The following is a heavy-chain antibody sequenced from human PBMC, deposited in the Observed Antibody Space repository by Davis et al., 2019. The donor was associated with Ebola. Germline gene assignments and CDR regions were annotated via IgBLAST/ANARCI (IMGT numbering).Heavy chain of an antibody. CDR2: IYWDDDK. CDR1: GFSLTTSGVG. CDR3: AHSSATYCSGGSCLFDY. V-gene: IGHV2-5*02. J-gene: IGHJ4*02. Sequence: SGPTLVKPTQTLTLTCSFSGFSLTTSGVGVGWIRQPPGKALEWLALIYWDDDKRYSPSLKSRLTITKDTSKNQVVLTMTNMDPVDTATYYCAHSSATYCSGGSCLFDYWGQGTLVTVSS. D-gene: IGHD2-15*01.